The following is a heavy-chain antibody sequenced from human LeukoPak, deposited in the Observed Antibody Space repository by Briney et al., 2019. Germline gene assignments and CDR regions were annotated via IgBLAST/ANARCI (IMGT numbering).Heavy chain of an antibody. D-gene: IGHD4-11*01. J-gene: IGHJ4*02. CDR1: GFTFNSYG. V-gene: IGHV3-33*01. CDR2: MWYDGSNK. CDR3: ARGLPPVMKYYFDY. Sequence: GGSLTLSCAASGFTFNSYGMHWVRQAPGKGLEWVAVMWYDGSNKYYADSVKGRFTISRDDSKNTLYLQMNSLRAEDTAMYYCARGLPPVMKYYFDYWGQGTLVTVSS.